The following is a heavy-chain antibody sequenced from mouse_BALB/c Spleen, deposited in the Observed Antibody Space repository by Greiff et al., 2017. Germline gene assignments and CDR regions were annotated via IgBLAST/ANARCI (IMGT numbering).Heavy chain of an antibody. CDR2: SRNKANDYTT. Sequence: EVMLVESGGGLVQPGGSLRLSCATSGFTFSDFYMEWVRQPPGKRLEWIAASRNKANDYTTEYSASVKGRFIVSRDTSQSILYLQMNALRAEDTAIYYCARDAWSYGNYDYAMDYWGQGTSVTVSS. CDR3: ARDAWSYGNYDYAMDY. J-gene: IGHJ4*01. CDR1: GFTFSDFY. V-gene: IGHV7-1*02. D-gene: IGHD2-1*01.